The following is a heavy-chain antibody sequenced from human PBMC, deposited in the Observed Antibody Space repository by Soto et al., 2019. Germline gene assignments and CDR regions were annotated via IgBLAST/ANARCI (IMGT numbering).Heavy chain of an antibody. CDR2: IKQDGSEK. Sequence: GGALRLSCAASGFAFSTGGVSWVRQAPGKGLEWVANIKQDGSEKYYVDSVKGRFTISRDNAKNPLYLQMNSLRAEDTAVYYCAREGVDTAMAYFDYWGQGTLVTVSS. D-gene: IGHD5-18*01. V-gene: IGHV3-7*01. CDR1: GFAFSTGG. CDR3: AREGVDTAMAYFDY. J-gene: IGHJ4*02.